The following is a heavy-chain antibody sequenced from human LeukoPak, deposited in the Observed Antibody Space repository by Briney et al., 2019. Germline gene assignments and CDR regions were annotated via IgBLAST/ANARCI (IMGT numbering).Heavy chain of an antibody. J-gene: IGHJ6*02. CDR2: ISAYNGNT. CDR3: ARGEPGGDAINPYYYYGMDV. CDR1: DYTFTSYG. D-gene: IGHD1-14*01. V-gene: IGHV1-18*04. Sequence: ASVKVSCKASDYTFTSYGISWVRQAPGQGLEWMGWISAYNGNTNYAQKLQGRVTMTTDTSTSTAYMELRSLRSDDTAVYYCARGEPGGDAINPYYYYGMDVWGQGTTVTVSS.